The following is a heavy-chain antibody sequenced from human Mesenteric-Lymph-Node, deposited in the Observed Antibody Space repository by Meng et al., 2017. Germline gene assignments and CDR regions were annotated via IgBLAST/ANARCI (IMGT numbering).Heavy chain of an antibody. D-gene: IGHD3-16*02. CDR3: AKDYRGQFHDVFDI. J-gene: IGHJ3*02. CDR1: GFTFSNYA. V-gene: IGHV3-23*01. Sequence: GESLKISCAASGFTFSNYAMNWVRQAPGKGLEWVSGISASGATTNYADSVKGRFTISRDNSKNTLYLQMNSLRAEDTAVYSCAKDYRGQFHDVFDICGQGTMVTVSS. CDR2: ISASGATT.